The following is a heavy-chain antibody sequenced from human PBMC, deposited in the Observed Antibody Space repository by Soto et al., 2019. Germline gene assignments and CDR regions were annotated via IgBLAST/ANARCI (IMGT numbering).Heavy chain of an antibody. J-gene: IGHJ4*02. V-gene: IGHV3-23*01. D-gene: IGHD2-2*02. Sequence: VHLLEPGGGVVQPGGYLRLSCAASGFTFSSYAMSWVRQAPGKGLEWVSGITASGCSTSYADSVKGRFTISRDNSKNTLYLQMNSLRAEDTAVYYCAHTQGIVLVPAAIWYWGQGTLVTVSS. CDR2: ITASGCST. CDR3: AHTQGIVLVPAAIWY. CDR1: GFTFSSYA.